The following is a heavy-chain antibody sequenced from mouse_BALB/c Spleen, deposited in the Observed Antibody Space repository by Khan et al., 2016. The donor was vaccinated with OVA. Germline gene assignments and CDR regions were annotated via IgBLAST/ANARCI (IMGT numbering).Heavy chain of an antibody. D-gene: IGHD1-1*01. CDR2: IIPSSDYT. Sequence: VELVESGAELARPGASVKMSCKASGYTFTSYTMHWVKQRPGQGLEWIGYIIPSSDYTNYTQKFKDKVTLTADTSSSTAYMQLSSLTSEDSAVAYCARSGAYYGSRAWFAYSGQGTLVTVSA. CDR3: ARSGAYYGSRAWFAY. CDR1: GYTFTSYT. J-gene: IGHJ3*01. V-gene: IGHV1-4*01.